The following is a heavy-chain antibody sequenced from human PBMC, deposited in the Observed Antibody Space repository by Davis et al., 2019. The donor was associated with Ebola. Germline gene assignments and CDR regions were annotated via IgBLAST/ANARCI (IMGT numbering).Heavy chain of an antibody. Sequence: GGSLRLSCAVSGFTFGNYAMTWVRQAPGKGLEWVSAISGSGGSTYYADSVKGRFTISRDNSKNTLYLQMNSLRAEDTAVYCCAKEGVAGAFDIWGQGTMVTVSS. D-gene: IGHD6-19*01. V-gene: IGHV3-23*01. CDR2: ISGSGGST. CDR1: GFTFGNYA. J-gene: IGHJ3*02. CDR3: AKEGVAGAFDI.